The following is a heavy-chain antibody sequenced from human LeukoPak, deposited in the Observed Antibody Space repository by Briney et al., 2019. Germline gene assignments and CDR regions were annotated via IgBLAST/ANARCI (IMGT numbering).Heavy chain of an antibody. Sequence: ASVKVSCKASGYTFTSYGISWVRQAPGQGLEWMGWISAYNGNTNYAQKLQGRVTMTTDTSTSTAYMELRSLRSDDTAVCYCARDEAVAASGGWFDPWGQGTLVTVSS. CDR2: ISAYNGNT. CDR1: GYTFTSYG. V-gene: IGHV1-18*01. J-gene: IGHJ5*02. CDR3: ARDEAVAASGGWFDP. D-gene: IGHD6-19*01.